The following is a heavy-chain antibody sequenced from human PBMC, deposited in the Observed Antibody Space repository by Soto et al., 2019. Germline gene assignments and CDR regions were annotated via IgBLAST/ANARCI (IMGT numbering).Heavy chain of an antibody. Sequence: ASVKVSCKASGYTFTSYGISWVRQAPGQGLEWMGWISAYNGNTNYAQKLQGRVTMTTDTSTSTAYMELRSLRSDDTAVYYCARDRAIVVVVAATYYYYYGMDVWGQGTTVTVSS. V-gene: IGHV1-18*04. D-gene: IGHD2-15*01. CDR2: ISAYNGNT. CDR3: ARDRAIVVVVAATYYYYYGMDV. J-gene: IGHJ6*02. CDR1: GYTFTSYG.